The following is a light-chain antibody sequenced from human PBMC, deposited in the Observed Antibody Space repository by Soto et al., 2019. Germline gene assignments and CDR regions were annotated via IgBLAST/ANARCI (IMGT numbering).Light chain of an antibody. CDR3: AAWDDRLNGAL. V-gene: IGLV1-44*01. CDR2: SDT. Sequence: QSVLTQPPSASGTPGQRVTMSCSGGSSNIGSNTVGWYQHLPGTAPQLLIYSDTQRASGVADRFSGSKSGTSASLAISGLQSDDEADYYCAAWDDRLNGALFGTGTKVTVL. CDR1: SSNIGSNT. J-gene: IGLJ1*01.